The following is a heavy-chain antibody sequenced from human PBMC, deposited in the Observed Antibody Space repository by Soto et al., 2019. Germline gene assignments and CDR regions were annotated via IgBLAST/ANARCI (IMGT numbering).Heavy chain of an antibody. J-gene: IGHJ4*02. V-gene: IGHV3-15*01. CDR2: IKSKTDGGTT. CDR1: GFTFSNAW. CDR3: TTVFFVGDYDFDY. D-gene: IGHD4-17*01. Sequence: GGSLRLSCAASGFTFSNAWMSWVRQAPGKGLEWVGRIKSKTDGGTTDYAAPVKGRFTISRDDSKNTLYLQMNSLKTEDTAVYYCTTVFFVGDYDFDYWGQGTLVTVSS.